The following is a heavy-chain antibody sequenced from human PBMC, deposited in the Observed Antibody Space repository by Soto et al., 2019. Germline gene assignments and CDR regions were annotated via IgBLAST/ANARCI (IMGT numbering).Heavy chain of an antibody. CDR2: IKSKTDGGTT. Sequence: GGSLRLSCAASGFTFSNAWMNWVRQAPGKGLEWVGRIKSKTDGGTTDYAAPVKGRFTISRDDSKNTLYLQMNSLKTEDTAVYYCTTGGVTEPTHYYYYYGMDVWGQGTTVTVSS. J-gene: IGHJ6*02. V-gene: IGHV3-15*07. D-gene: IGHD2-21*02. CDR1: GFTFSNAW. CDR3: TTGGVTEPTHYYYYYGMDV.